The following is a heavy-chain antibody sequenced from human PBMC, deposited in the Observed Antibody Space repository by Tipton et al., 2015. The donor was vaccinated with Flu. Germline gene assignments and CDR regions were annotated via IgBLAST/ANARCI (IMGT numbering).Heavy chain of an antibody. CDR3: TRALDY. CDR1: GFTFGDYW. V-gene: IGHV3-7*01. CDR2: INQDGSES. Sequence: QLVQSGGGLVQPGTSLRLSCAASGFTFGDYWMDWVRQAPGKGLEWVANINQDGSESYYVDSVKGRFTISRDNAKKSLYLQMNSLRAEDTAVYYCTRALDYWGRGTQVTVSS. J-gene: IGHJ4*02.